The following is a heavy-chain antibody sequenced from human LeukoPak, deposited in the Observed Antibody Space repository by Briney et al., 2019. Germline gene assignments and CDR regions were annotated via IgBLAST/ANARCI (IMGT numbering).Heavy chain of an antibody. D-gene: IGHD6-19*01. Sequence: PGGSLRLSCAASGFTFSSYGMHWVRQAPGKGLEWVAVIWYDGSNKYYADSVKGRFTISRANSKNTLYLQMNSLRAEDTAVYYCAREGGIAVAAYFDYWGQGTLVTVSS. J-gene: IGHJ4*02. CDR3: AREGGIAVAAYFDY. CDR1: GFTFSSYG. CDR2: IWYDGSNK. V-gene: IGHV3-33*01.